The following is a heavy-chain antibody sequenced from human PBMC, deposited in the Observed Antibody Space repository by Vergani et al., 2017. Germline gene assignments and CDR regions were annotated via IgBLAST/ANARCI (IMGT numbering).Heavy chain of an antibody. J-gene: IGHJ4*02. CDR2: ISYDGSNK. D-gene: IGHD2-8*01. Sequence: QVQLVESGGGVVQPGRSLRLSCAASGFTFSNYAMHWARQAPGKGLEWVAVISYDGSNKYYADSVKGRVTISRDNSKNTLYLQMNSLRAEDTAVYYCAKDRGDCTNGVCLEYYFDYWGQGTLVTVSS. V-gene: IGHV3-30*01. CDR3: AKDRGDCTNGVCLEYYFDY. CDR1: GFTFSNYA.